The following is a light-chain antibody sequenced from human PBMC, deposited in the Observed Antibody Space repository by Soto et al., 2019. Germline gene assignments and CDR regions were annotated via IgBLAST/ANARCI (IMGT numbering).Light chain of an antibody. CDR2: GAS. J-gene: IGKJ3*01. CDR3: HQYNSWPRGT. CDR1: QGIGST. V-gene: IGKV3-15*01. Sequence: EIVLTQSPATLSVSPGERVTLSCRASQGIGSTLAWYRQQPGQPPRLLLYGASTRATGIPVRFRGSGSGTEFTLTISSLQSEDSAVYYCHQYNSWPRGTFGPGTKVEIK.